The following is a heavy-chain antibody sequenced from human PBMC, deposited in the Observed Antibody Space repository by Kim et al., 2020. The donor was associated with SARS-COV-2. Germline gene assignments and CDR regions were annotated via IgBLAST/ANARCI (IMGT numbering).Heavy chain of an antibody. CDR2: ISGSGDST. Sequence: GGSLRLSCSASGFTFRYYAMSWVRQAPGKGLEWVSAISGSGDSTYYSDSVKGRFTISRDNSKNALYLQMNSLRAEDTAVYYCAKDAEAHGYTSTWSSNWFDPWGQGTLVTVSS. CDR1: GFTFRYYA. CDR3: AKDAEAHGYTSTWSSNWFDP. D-gene: IGHD6-13*01. J-gene: IGHJ5*02. V-gene: IGHV3-23*01.